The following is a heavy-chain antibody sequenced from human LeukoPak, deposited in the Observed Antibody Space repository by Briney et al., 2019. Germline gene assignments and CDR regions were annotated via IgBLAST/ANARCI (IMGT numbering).Heavy chain of an antibody. CDR2: IYYSGST. J-gene: IGHJ6*03. Sequence: PSETLSLTCTVSGGSISSYYWSWIRQPPGKGLEWIGYIYYSGSTNYNPSLKSRVTVSVDTSKNQFSLKLTSVTAADTAVYYCARDTANYYDRTYYMDVWGKGTTVTISS. CDR3: ARDTANYYDRTYYMDV. D-gene: IGHD3-22*01. CDR1: GGSISSYY. V-gene: IGHV4-59*01.